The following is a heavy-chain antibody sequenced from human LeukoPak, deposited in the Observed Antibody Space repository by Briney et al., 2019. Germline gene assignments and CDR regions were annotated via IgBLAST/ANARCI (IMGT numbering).Heavy chain of an antibody. D-gene: IGHD6-19*01. V-gene: IGHV3-23*01. Sequence: PGGSLRLSCAASGFTFNNYAMSWVRQAPGKGLEWVSAISGSDAGTYYADSVKGRFTISRDNAKNSLYLQMNSLRAEDTAVYYCARDVYSSGWYSEGKFDPWGQGTLVTVSS. CDR1: GFTFNNYA. CDR3: ARDVYSSGWYSEGKFDP. J-gene: IGHJ5*02. CDR2: ISGSDAGT.